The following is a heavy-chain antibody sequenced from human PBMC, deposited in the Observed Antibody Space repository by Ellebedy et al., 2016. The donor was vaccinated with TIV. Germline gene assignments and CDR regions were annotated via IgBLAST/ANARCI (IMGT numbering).Heavy chain of an antibody. CDR3: AKDNGDLDFDY. CDR1: GFTFSSYA. D-gene: IGHD4-17*01. J-gene: IGHJ4*02. CDR2: IGGSGGST. Sequence: GESLKISCAASGFTFSSYAMSWVRQAPGKGLEWVSAIGGSGGSTYYADSVKGRFTISRDNSKNTLYLQMNSLRAEDTAVYYCAKDNGDLDFDYWGQGTLVTVSS. V-gene: IGHV3-23*01.